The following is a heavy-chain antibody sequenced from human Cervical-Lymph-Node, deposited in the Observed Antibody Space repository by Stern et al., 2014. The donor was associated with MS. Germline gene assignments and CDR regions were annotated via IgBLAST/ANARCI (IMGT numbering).Heavy chain of an antibody. V-gene: IGHV3-33*05. Sequence: VQLVESGGGVVQPGRSLRLSCAASGFIFRSYGMHWVRQAPGKGLEWVAVVSYDGSSRNYADSVKGRFTISRDNSKKTLNLQMNSLRAEDTAVYYCARGIAARPEYYYGMDVWGQGTTVTVSS. CDR1: GFIFRSYG. CDR3: ARGIAARPEYYYGMDV. CDR2: VSYDGSSR. D-gene: IGHD6-6*01. J-gene: IGHJ6*02.